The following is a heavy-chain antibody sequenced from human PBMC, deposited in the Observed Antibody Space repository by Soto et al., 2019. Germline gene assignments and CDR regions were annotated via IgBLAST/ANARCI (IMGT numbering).Heavy chain of an antibody. D-gene: IGHD3-10*01. J-gene: IGHJ6*03. Sequence: GGSLRLSCAASGFTFSSYAMSWVRQAPGKGLEWVSAISGSGGSTYCADSVKGRFTISRDNSKNTLYLQMNSLRAEDTAVYYCAKGAIYGSGSYYKYYYYYMDVWGKGTTVTVSS. CDR1: GFTFSSYA. CDR2: ISGSGGST. CDR3: AKGAIYGSGSYYKYYYYYMDV. V-gene: IGHV3-23*01.